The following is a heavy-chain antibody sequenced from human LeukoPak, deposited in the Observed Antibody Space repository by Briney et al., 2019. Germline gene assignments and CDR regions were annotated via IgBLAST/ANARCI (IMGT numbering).Heavy chain of an antibody. Sequence: PSETLSLTCAVSGYSISSGYYWGWIRQPPGKGLEWIGYIYYSGSTNYNPSLKSRVTISVDTSKNQFSLKLSSVTAADTAVYYCARGTGSGSYSLGYYYYMDVWGKGTTVTISS. CDR2: IYYSGST. CDR3: ARGTGSGSYSLGYYYYMDV. V-gene: IGHV4-38-2*01. CDR1: GYSISSGYY. J-gene: IGHJ6*03. D-gene: IGHD3-10*01.